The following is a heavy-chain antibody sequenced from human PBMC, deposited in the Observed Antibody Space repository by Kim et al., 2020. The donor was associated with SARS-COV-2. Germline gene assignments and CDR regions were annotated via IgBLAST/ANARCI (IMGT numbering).Heavy chain of an antibody. V-gene: IGHV7-4-1*02. D-gene: IGHD3-22*01. J-gene: IGHJ5*02. CDR3: ARTITMMGGWFDP. Sequence: YAQGFTGRLVFSLDTSVSTAYLQISSLKAEDTAVYYCARTITMMGGWFDPWGQGTLVTVSS.